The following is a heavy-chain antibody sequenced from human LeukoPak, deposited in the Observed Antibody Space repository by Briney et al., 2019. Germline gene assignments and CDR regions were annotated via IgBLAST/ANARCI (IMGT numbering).Heavy chain of an antibody. D-gene: IGHD2-8*01. Sequence: GGSLRLSCAASGFTFSSYAMHWVRQAPGKGLEYVSAISSNGGSTYYANSVKGRFTISRDNSKNTLYLQMGSLRVEDMAVYYCARGMRGPLYAYYGMDVWGQGTTATVSS. V-gene: IGHV3-64*01. CDR1: GFTFSSYA. CDR2: ISSNGGST. J-gene: IGHJ6*02. CDR3: ARGMRGPLYAYYGMDV.